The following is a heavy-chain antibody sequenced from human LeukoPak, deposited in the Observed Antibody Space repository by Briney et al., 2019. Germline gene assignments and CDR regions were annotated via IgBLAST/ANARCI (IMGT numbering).Heavy chain of an antibody. CDR1: GFTFSSYA. D-gene: IGHD3-10*01. CDR3: AKVVYGSGTQWAALDY. CDR2: ISGSGGST. Sequence: PGASLRLSCAASGFTFSSYAMSWVRQAPGKGLEWVSAISGSGGSTYYADSVKGRFTISRDNSKNTLYLQMNSLRAEDTAVYYCAKVVYGSGTQWAALDYWGQGTLVTVSS. J-gene: IGHJ4*02. V-gene: IGHV3-23*01.